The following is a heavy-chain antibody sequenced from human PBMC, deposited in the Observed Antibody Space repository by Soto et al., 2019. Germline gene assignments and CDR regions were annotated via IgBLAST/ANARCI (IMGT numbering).Heavy chain of an antibody. J-gene: IGHJ4*02. Sequence: QVQLVESGGGVVQPGRSLRLSCAASGFTFSSYGMHWVRQAPGKGLEWVAVISYDGSNKYYADSVKGRFTISRDNSKNTLYLQMNSLRAEDTAVYYCAKDFDYYDSSCYYDYWGQGTLVTVSS. D-gene: IGHD3-22*01. V-gene: IGHV3-30*18. CDR2: ISYDGSNK. CDR3: AKDFDYYDSSCYYDY. CDR1: GFTFSSYG.